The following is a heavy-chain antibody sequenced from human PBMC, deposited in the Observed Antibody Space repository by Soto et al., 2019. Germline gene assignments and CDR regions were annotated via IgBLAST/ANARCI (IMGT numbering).Heavy chain of an antibody. D-gene: IGHD6-6*01. J-gene: IGHJ6*02. CDR3: AKDRRQLVRYGMDV. CDR1: GFTFSSYG. V-gene: IGHV3-30*18. CDR2: ISYDGSNK. Sequence: GGSLRLSCAASGFTFSSYGMHWVRQAPGKGLEWVAVISYDGSNKYYADSVKGRFTISRDNSKNTLYPQMNSLRAEDTAVYYCAKDRRQLVRYGMDVWGQGTTVTVSS.